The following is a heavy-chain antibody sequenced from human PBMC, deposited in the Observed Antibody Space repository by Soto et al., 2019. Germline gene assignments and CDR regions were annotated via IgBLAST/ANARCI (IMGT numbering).Heavy chain of an antibody. D-gene: IGHD2-15*01. V-gene: IGHV3-33*01. J-gene: IGHJ4*02. CDR3: ARDARGGGVDY. CDR1: GFTFSSYG. CDR2: IWYDGSNK. Sequence: QVQLVESGGGVVQPGRSLRLSCAASGFTFSSYGMHWVRQAPGKGLEWVAVIWYDGSNKYYADSVKGRFTISRDNSKKTLYLQMNSLRAEDTAVYYCARDARGGGVDYWGQGTLVTVSS.